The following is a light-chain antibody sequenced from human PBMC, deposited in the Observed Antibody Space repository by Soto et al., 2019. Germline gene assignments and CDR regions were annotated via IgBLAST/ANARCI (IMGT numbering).Light chain of an antibody. Sequence: EIVLTQSPATLSLSPGEIATLSFRASQSVSNYLAWYQQKPGQAPRLLIYEASNRATGIPARISGSGSGTDFTLTISSLEPEDFAVYYCQQRSKWPTTFGQGTRLEIK. CDR3: QQRSKWPTT. J-gene: IGKJ5*01. CDR1: QSVSNY. V-gene: IGKV3-11*01. CDR2: EAS.